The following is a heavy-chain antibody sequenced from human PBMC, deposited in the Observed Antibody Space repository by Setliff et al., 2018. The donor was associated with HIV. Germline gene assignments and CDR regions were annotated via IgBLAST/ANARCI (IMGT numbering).Heavy chain of an antibody. CDR2: INPNSGGT. V-gene: IGHV1-2*02. J-gene: IGHJ6*02. CDR3: ARDTVAVAGNYVGHYGMDV. CDR1: GCTFTGYY. D-gene: IGHD6-19*01. Sequence: ASVKVSCKASGCTFTGYYMHWVRQAPGQGLEWMGWINPNSGGTNYAQKCQGRVTMTRDTSISTAYMELSRLRSDDTAVYYCARDTVAVAGNYVGHYGMDVWGQGTTVTVSS.